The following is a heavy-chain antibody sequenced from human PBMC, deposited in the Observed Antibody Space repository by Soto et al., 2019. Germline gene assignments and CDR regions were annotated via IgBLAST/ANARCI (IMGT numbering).Heavy chain of an antibody. CDR1: GYTFTSYG. J-gene: IGHJ3*02. V-gene: IGHV1-18*01. CDR2: ISAYNGNT. CDR3: ARPGSSYAFDI. Sequence: ASVKVSCKASGYTFTSYGISWVRQAPGQGLEWMGWISAYNGNTNYSQKFQGRVTITRDTSASTAYMELSSLRSEDTAVYYCARPGSSYAFDIWGQGTMVTVSS.